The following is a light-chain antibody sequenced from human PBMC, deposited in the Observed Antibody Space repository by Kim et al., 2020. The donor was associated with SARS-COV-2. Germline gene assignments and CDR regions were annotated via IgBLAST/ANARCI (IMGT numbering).Light chain of an antibody. CDR3: SSYAGSNNV. V-gene: IGLV2-8*01. Sequence: GQSVPISCTGTSSDVGGYNYVSWYQQHPGKAPKLMIYEVSKRPSGVPDRFSGSKSGNTASLTVSGLQAEDEADYYCSSYAGSNNVFGTGTKVTVL. J-gene: IGLJ1*01. CDR2: EVS. CDR1: SSDVGGYNY.